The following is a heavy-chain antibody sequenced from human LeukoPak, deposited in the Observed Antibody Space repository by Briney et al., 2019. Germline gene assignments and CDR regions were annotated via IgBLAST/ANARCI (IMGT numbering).Heavy chain of an antibody. CDR3: AKTQVPANYYYGMDV. Sequence: GGSLRLSCAASGFTFSSYAMSWVRQAPGKGLEWVSIISDSGGSTYYADSVKGRFTISRDNSKNTLYLQMNSLRAEDTAVYYCAKTQVPANYYYGMDVWGQGTTVTVSS. V-gene: IGHV3-23*01. CDR1: GFTFSSYA. J-gene: IGHJ6*02. CDR2: ISDSGGST. D-gene: IGHD2-2*01.